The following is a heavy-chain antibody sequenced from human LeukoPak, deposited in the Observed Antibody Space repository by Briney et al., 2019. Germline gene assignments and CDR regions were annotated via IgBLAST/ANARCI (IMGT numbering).Heavy chain of an antibody. J-gene: IGHJ4*02. CDR1: GFTFSSYM. CDR2: IPRDESNK. Sequence: PGGSLRLSCAASGFTFSSYMMTWVRQAPGKGLEWVSHIPRDESNKYYAASVKGRFTISRDTSKKTLFLQMNSLRVEDTAVYYCAKDDPVLDYWGQGTLVTVSS. V-gene: IGHV3-30*18. CDR3: AKDDPVLDY.